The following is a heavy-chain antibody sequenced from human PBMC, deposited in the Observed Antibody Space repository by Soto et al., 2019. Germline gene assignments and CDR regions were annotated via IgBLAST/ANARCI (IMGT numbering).Heavy chain of an antibody. Sequence: GLLRLSCAASGFTFSSYAMSWFRQAPGKGLGWVSVFYSGGRTYYADSVKGRFTISRDNSKNTLYLQMNSLRADDTAVYYCARGRAGAIDFWGQGTLVTVSS. CDR1: GFTFSSYA. CDR2: FYSGGRT. D-gene: IGHD3-10*01. V-gene: IGHV3-53*01. CDR3: ARGRAGAIDF. J-gene: IGHJ4*02.